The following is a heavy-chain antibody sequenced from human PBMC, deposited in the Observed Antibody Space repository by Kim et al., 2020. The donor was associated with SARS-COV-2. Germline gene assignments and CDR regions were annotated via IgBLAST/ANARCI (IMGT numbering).Heavy chain of an antibody. Sequence: GESLKISCKGSGYSFTSYWISWVRQMPGKGLEWMGRIDPSDSYTNYSPSFQGHVTISADKSISTAYLQWSSLKASDTAMYYCARLSLSYSSGSLSGMDVWGQGTTVTVSS. J-gene: IGHJ6*02. CDR2: IDPSDSYT. CDR3: ARLSLSYSSGSLSGMDV. CDR1: GYSFTSYW. D-gene: IGHD6-19*01. V-gene: IGHV5-10-1*01.